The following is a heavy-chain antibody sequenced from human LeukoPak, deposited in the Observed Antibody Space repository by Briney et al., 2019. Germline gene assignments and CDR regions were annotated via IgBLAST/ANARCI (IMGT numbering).Heavy chain of an antibody. CDR1: GFTVSSNY. J-gene: IGHJ6*02. D-gene: IGHD6-13*01. Sequence: GGSLRLSCAASGFTVSSNYMSWVRQAPGKGLEWVSVIYSGGSTYYADSVKGRFTISRDNSKNTLYLQMNSLRAEDTAVYYCARDRAAAGRGYYYYYYGMDVWGQGTTVTVSS. CDR3: ARDRAAAGRGYYYYYYGMDV. V-gene: IGHV3-66*01. CDR2: IYSGGST.